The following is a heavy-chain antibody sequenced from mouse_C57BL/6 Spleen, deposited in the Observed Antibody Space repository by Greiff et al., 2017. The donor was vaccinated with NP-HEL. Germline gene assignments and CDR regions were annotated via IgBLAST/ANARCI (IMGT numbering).Heavy chain of an antibody. CDR1: GYTFTSYW. CDR2: IYPGSGST. Sequence: QVQLQQPGAELVKPGASVKMSCKASGYTFTSYWITWVKQRPGQGLEWIGDIYPGSGSTNYNEKFKSKATLTVDTSSSTAYMQLSSLTSEDASVYNSARGYYGSSRYFDVWGTGTTVTVSS. D-gene: IGHD1-1*01. J-gene: IGHJ1*03. V-gene: IGHV1-55*01. CDR3: ARGYYGSSRYFDV.